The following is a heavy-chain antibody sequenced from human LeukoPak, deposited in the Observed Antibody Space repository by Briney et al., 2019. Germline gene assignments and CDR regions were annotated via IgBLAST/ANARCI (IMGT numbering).Heavy chain of an antibody. D-gene: IGHD6-13*01. CDR1: GSPFSNYW. J-gene: IGHJ4*02. CDR3: ARHPIMYSSTSYYFDY. V-gene: IGHV5-51*01. Sequence: GASLEISCKASGSPFSNYWSGWVRPLPGKGLGWRGIIYPGDSDTQYSPSFQAQVSISAAKSIKTAYLQWSSLKASDTATYYCARHPIMYSSTSYYFDYWGQGTLLTVSS. CDR2: IYPGDSDT.